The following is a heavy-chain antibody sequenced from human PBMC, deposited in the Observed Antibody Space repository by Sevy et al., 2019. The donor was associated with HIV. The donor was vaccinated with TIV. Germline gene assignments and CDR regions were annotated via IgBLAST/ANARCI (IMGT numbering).Heavy chain of an antibody. J-gene: IGHJ4*02. D-gene: IGHD3-16*02. Sequence: GGSLRLSCAASGFTFSSYGMHWVRQAPGKGLEWVAVISYDGSNKYYADSVKGRFTISRDNSKNTLYLQMNSLRAEDTAVYYCANLPYVWGSYHKSIYFDYWGQGTLVTVSS. CDR2: ISYDGSNK. CDR3: ANLPYVWGSYHKSIYFDY. CDR1: GFTFSSYG. V-gene: IGHV3-30*18.